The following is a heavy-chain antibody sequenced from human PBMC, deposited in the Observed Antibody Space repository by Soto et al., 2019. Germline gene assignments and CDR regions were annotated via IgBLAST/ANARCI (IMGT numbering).Heavy chain of an antibody. J-gene: IGHJ4*02. V-gene: IGHV3-30-3*01. CDR1: GFTFSSYA. D-gene: IGHD1-26*01. CDR3: ARDRRSGSYPGELYYFDY. CDR2: ISYDGSNK. Sequence: QVQLVESGGGVVQPGRSLRLSCAASGFTFSSYAMHWVRQAPGKGLEWVAVISYDGSNKYYADSVKGRFTISRDNSKNTLYLQMNSLRAEDTAVYYCARDRRSGSYPGELYYFDYWGQGTLVTVSS.